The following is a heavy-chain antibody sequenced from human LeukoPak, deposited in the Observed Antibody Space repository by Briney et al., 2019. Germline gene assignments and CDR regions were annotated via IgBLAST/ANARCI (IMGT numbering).Heavy chain of an antibody. CDR2: INPNTGDT. CDR1: GYTFTGYY. V-gene: IGHV1-2*02. CDR3: ARSRRVGNGEYPDY. J-gene: IGHJ4*02. Sequence: ASVKVSCKASGYTFTGYYMHWVRKTPGQGLEWMGWINPNTGDTNYGRKFQGRITMTRDTSINTAYMELRSLRSDDTAVYYCARSRRVGNGEYPDYWGQGTLVTVSS. D-gene: IGHD3-10*01.